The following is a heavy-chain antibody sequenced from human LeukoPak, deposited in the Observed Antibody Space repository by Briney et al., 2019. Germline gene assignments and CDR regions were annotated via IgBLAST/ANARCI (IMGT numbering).Heavy chain of an antibody. Sequence: GGSLRLSCAASGFTVSSSYMSWVRQAPGKGLEWVAAISTTSGNIYYADSVKGRFTISRDNAKNSLYLQMNSLRVEDTALYYCARRAPSHDFDDWGQGTLVTVSS. CDR3: ARRAPSHDFDD. V-gene: IGHV3-21*01. CDR2: ISTTSGNI. CDR1: GFTVSSSY. J-gene: IGHJ4*02.